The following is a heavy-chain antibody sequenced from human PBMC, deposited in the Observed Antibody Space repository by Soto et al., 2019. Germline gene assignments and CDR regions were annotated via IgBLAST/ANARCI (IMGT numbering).Heavy chain of an antibody. CDR3: VRDGAIYSSTWYIRLAYFDY. CDR2: LSAYNGNT. CDR1: GYTFTSYG. J-gene: IGHJ4*02. Sequence: GASVKVSCKASGYTFTSYGISWVRQAPGQRLEWLGWLSAYNGNTNYEQKLQGRVTMTTDTSTSTAYLQMNRLRVEDTAVYYCVRDGAIYSSTWYIRLAYFDYWGQGALVTVSS. D-gene: IGHD6-13*01. V-gene: IGHV1-18*01.